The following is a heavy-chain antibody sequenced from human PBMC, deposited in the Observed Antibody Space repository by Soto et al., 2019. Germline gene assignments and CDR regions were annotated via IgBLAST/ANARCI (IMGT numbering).Heavy chain of an antibody. J-gene: IGHJ6*02. Sequence: QVQLVESGGGVVQPGRSLRLSCAASGFTFSNNAMDWVRQAPGKGLEWVAVISYDGSNKYIAETVKGRFTNSRDNSKDTHVLHMNSPRAEDTAGYYSARETTTSAFSAKDVWGQGTTVTVSS. D-gene: IGHD1-1*01. CDR3: ARETTTSAFSAKDV. CDR1: GFTFSNNA. V-gene: IGHV3-30-3*01. CDR2: ISYDGSNK.